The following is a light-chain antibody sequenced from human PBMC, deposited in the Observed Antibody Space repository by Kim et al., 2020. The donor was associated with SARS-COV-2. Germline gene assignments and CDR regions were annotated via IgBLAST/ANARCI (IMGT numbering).Light chain of an antibody. CDR3: ATWHDSLSAYV. CDR2: DTN. Sequence: ELTQPPSASGTPGQRVTISCSGSSSNIGRNYVYWYQQVPGTAPKLLIHDTNERPSGVPDRFSASKSGTSASLAISGLRSEDEADYYCATWHDSLSAYVFGTGTKVTVL. J-gene: IGLJ1*01. CDR1: SSNIGRNY. V-gene: IGLV1-47*01.